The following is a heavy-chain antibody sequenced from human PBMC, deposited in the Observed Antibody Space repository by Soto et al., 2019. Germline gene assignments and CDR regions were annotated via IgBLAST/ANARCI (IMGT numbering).Heavy chain of an antibody. V-gene: IGHV5-51*01. Sequence: GESLKISCKGSGYRFTSYWIGWVRQMPGKGLEWMGIIYPGDSHIRYSPSFQGQVTISADKSINTAYLQWSSLKASDTAMYYCERNLPGDPLRPFFWGQGPLVTVSS. CDR3: ERNLPGDPLRPFF. J-gene: IGHJ4*02. CDR2: IYPGDSHI. CDR1: GYRFTSYW.